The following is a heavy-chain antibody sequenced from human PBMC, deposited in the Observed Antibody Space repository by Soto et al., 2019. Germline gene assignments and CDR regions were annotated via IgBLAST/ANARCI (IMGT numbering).Heavy chain of an antibody. CDR2: ISHSGTS. D-gene: IGHD1-20*01. V-gene: IGHV4-4*02. J-gene: IGHJ3*01. Sequence: QVQLQESGPGLVKPSGTLSLTCAVSGGSISSSHWWTWVRQSPGKGLEYIGEISHSGTSNSNPSLKSRVTLSVDRSKNHFSLTLTSVTAADTAVYYCARVVLSITRGAFDAWGQETPVIVSS. CDR3: ARVVLSITRGAFDA. CDR1: GGSISSSHW.